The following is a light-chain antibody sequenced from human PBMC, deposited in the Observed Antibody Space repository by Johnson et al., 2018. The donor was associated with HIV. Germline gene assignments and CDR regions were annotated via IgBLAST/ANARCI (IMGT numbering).Light chain of an antibody. J-gene: IGLJ1*01. CDR3: GTWDSSLSAGV. CDR2: DNH. Sequence: QSVLTQPPSVSAAPGQKVTISCSGSSSNIGKNYVSWYQQLPGTAPKLLIFDNHKRPSGIPDRFSASKSGTSATLGITGLQTGDEADYYCGTWDSSLSAGVFGTGTNVTVL. V-gene: IGLV1-51*01. CDR1: SSNIGKNY.